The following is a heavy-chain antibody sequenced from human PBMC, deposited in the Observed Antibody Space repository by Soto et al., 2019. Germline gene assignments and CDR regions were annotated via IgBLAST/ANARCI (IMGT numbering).Heavy chain of an antibody. CDR2: IIPIFGTA. D-gene: IGHD2-2*01. CDR3: ARHDCISTSCYYYYYGMDV. V-gene: IGHV1-69*13. Sequence: SVKVACKASGGTFGSYTSSWVRQAPGRGLEWMGGIIPIFGTANYAQKFQGRVTITADESTSTAYMELSSLRSEDTAVYYCARHDCISTSCYYYYYGMDVWGQGTTVTVSS. J-gene: IGHJ6*02. CDR1: GGTFGSYT.